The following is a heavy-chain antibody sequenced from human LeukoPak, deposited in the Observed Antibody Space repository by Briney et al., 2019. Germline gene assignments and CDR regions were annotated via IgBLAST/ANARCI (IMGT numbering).Heavy chain of an antibody. CDR2: IIPILGIA. Sequence: SVKVSCKASGGTFSSYAISWVRQAPGQGLEWMGRIIPILGIANYAQKLQGRVTITADKSTSTAYMELSSLRSEDTAVYYCARLTRWELPNAWGQGTLVTVSS. J-gene: IGHJ4*02. CDR1: GGTFSSYA. CDR3: ARLTRWELPNA. V-gene: IGHV1-69*04. D-gene: IGHD1-26*01.